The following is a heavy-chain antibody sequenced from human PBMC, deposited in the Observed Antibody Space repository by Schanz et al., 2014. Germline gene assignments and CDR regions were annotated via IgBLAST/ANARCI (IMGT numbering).Heavy chain of an antibody. CDR3: ARDDGGGYNQIDY. CDR2: IRFDGSDK. J-gene: IGHJ4*02. CDR1: RFIFDGYA. V-gene: IGHV3-30*02. D-gene: IGHD5-12*01. Sequence: QVQLVESGGGVVQPGGSLRLSCAAPRFIFDGYAMHWVRQAPGKGLEWVTFIRFDGSDKYYADSVKGRFTISRDNSENTLFLEMNSLRLEDTAVYYCARDDGGGYNQIDYWGQGALVTVSS.